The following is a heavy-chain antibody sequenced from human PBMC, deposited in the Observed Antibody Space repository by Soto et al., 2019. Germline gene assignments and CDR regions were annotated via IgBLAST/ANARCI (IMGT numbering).Heavy chain of an antibody. CDR3: AKSTYYDILTGYRD. J-gene: IGHJ4*02. Sequence: GGSLRLSCAASGFTFSSYAMSWVRQAPGKGLEWVSAISGSGGSTYYADSVKGRFTISRDNSKNTLYLQMNSLRAEDTAVYYCAKSTYYDILTGYRDWGQGTLVTVSS. CDR2: ISGSGGST. V-gene: IGHV3-23*01. D-gene: IGHD3-9*01. CDR1: GFTFSSYA.